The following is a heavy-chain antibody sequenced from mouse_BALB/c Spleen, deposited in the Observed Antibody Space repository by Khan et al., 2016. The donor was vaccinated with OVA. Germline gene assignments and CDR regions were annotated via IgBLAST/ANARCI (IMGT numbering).Heavy chain of an antibody. Sequence: EVQLQQSGPELVRPGDSVKISCKASGYSFTGYFMNWMMQSHGKSLEWIGRINPHIGETFYNQRFKDKATLTVDESSSTAHMELRSLASEDSAVYYCTRIYRSDFDYWGQGTTLTVSS. CDR2: INPHIGET. CDR3: TRIYRSDFDY. J-gene: IGHJ2*01. CDR1: GYSFTGYF. D-gene: IGHD1-1*01. V-gene: IGHV1-20*01.